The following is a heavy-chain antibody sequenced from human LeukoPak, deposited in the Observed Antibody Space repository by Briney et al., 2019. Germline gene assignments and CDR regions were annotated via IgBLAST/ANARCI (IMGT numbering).Heavy chain of an antibody. D-gene: IGHD3-16*02. J-gene: IGHJ6*03. Sequence: SETLSLTCTVSGGSISSYYWSWIRQPPGKGLEWIGYTYYSGSTNYNPSLKSRVTISVDTSKNQFSLKLSSVTAADTAVYYCASWGYDYVWGSYRRYYYYMDVWGKGTTVTISS. CDR2: TYYSGST. CDR1: GGSISSYY. V-gene: IGHV4-59*01. CDR3: ASWGYDYVWGSYRRYYYYMDV.